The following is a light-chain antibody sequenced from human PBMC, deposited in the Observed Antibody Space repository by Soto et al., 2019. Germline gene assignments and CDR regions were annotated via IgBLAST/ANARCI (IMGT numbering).Light chain of an antibody. CDR2: EVS. CDR3: SSYAASSNYV. CDR1: SSDFGGYNS. J-gene: IGLJ1*01. V-gene: IGLV2-8*01. Sequence: QSALTQPPSASGSPGQSVAISCTGTSSDFGGYNSVSWYQQHPGKAPKLMIYEVSKRPSGVPDRFSGSKSGNTASLTVSGLQAEDEADYYCSSYAASSNYVFGTGTKVTVL.